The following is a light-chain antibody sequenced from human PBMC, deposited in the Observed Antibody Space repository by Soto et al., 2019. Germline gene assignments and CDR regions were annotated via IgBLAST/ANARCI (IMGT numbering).Light chain of an antibody. Sequence: QTLRTQVPSGCDAPGQSFTISCTGSSANIGAAYNVDWYQQLPGTAPKLLIYGNNNRPSGVPARFSGSKSGTSASLAIAGLQAEDEGDYYCQSYDSSLSGYVFGTGTKVTV. J-gene: IGLJ1*01. CDR1: SANIGAAYN. CDR2: GNN. V-gene: IGLV1-40*01. CDR3: QSYDSSLSGYV.